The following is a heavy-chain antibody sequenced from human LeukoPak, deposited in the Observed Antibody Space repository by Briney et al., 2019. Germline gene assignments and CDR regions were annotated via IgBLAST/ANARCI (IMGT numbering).Heavy chain of an antibody. J-gene: IGHJ4*02. CDR2: IYGSGTT. Sequence: PSETLSLTCTVSGYSISSGHFWSWIRQPPGKGLEWIGSIYGSGTTYYDPLLRSRVSISADTSKNHFSLELSSVTAADTAVYYCASVGGGSPYWGQGTLVTVSS. V-gene: IGHV4-38-2*02. CDR3: ASVGGGSPY. D-gene: IGHD3-16*01. CDR1: GYSISSGHF.